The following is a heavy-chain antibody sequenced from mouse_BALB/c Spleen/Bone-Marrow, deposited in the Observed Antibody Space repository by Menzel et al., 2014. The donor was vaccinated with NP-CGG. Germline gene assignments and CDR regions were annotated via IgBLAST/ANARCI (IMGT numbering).Heavy chain of an antibody. CDR3: TRQGNWDHYAIDY. CDR2: ISSGGGYT. D-gene: IGHD4-1*01. CDR1: GFTFSTYG. J-gene: IGHJ4*01. V-gene: IGHV5-6*01. Sequence: DVQLVESGGDLVKPGGSLKLSCAASGFTFSTYGMSWVRQTPDKRLEWVATISSGGGYTYYPDSVKGRFTISRDNAKNTLYPQMSSLKSEDTAMYYCTRQGNWDHYAIDYWGQGTSVTVSS.